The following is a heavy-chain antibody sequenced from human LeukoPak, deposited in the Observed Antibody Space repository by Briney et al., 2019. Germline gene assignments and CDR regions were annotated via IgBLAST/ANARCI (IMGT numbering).Heavy chain of an antibody. J-gene: IGHJ4*02. CDR2: IMIGGDGK. CDR1: GFTFNNYA. Sequence: PGGSLRLSCAGSGFTFNNYAMSWFRRVPRKGLEWVSTIMIGGDGKHYADSVKGRFTISRDNAKNSLYLQMNSLRAEDTAVYYCARDHGRYCSGGSCYFGGFFEYWGQGTLGTVSS. V-gene: IGHV3-23*01. D-gene: IGHD2-15*01. CDR3: ARDHGRYCSGGSCYFGGFFEY.